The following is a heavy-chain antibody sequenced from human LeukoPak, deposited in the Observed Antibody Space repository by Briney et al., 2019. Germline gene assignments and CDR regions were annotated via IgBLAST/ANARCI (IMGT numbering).Heavy chain of an antibody. CDR2: IYPGDSET. V-gene: IGHV5-51*01. J-gene: IGHJ4*02. Sequence: GESLKISCTCSGYSFTNYWIVWVRQMPGKGLERMGVIYPGDSETRYSPSFQGQVTISVDKSISTAYLQWSRLKASGTAMYFCARLRGSPKYFIDYWGQGTLVTVSS. D-gene: IGHD1-14*01. CDR3: ARLRGSPKYFIDY. CDR1: GYSFTNYW.